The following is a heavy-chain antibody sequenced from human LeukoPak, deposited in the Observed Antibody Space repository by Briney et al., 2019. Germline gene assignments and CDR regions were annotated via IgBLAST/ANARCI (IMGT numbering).Heavy chain of an antibody. CDR3: ARYSDPNYGQGHDY. Sequence: GDSLKISCKGSGYRFITYWIGWVRQMPGKGLEWMGIIYPGDSDTRYSPSFQGQVTISADKSISTAYLQWSSLKASDTAMYYCARYSDPNYGQGHDYWGQGTLVTVSS. CDR2: IYPGDSDT. D-gene: IGHD4-17*01. V-gene: IGHV5-51*01. J-gene: IGHJ4*02. CDR1: GYRFITYW.